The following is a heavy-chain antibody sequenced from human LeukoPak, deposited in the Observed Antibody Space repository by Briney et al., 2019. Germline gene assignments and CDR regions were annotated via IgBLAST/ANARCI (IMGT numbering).Heavy chain of an antibody. Sequence: ASVKVSCKASGYTFTSYYIHWVRQAPGQGLEWMGIINPSGGSTNYAQKFQGRVTMTRDTSTSTVYMGLSSLRSEDTAMYYCAKWTTTYLDYWGQGTLVTVSS. CDR1: GYTFTSYY. CDR2: INPSGGST. V-gene: IGHV1-46*01. J-gene: IGHJ4*02. D-gene: IGHD1-1*01. CDR3: AKWTTTYLDY.